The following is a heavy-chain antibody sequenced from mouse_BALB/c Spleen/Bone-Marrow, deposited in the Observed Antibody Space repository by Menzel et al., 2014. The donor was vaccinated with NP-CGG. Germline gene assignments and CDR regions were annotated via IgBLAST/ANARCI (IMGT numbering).Heavy chain of an antibody. CDR1: GFTFSSYG. V-gene: IGHV5-9-2*01. CDR3: ARQNGNYGYYYAMDY. J-gene: IGHJ4*01. Sequence: EVKLEESGGGLVKPGGSLKLSCAASGFTFSSYGMSWVRQIPEKRLEWVATISGGGSYTYYPDSVKGRFTISRDNAKNNLYLQMSSLRSEDTALYYCARQNGNYGYYYAMDYWGQGTSVTVSS. D-gene: IGHD2-1*01. CDR2: ISGGGSYT.